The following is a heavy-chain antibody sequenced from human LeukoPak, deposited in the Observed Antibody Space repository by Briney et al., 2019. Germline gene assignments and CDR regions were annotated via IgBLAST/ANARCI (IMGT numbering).Heavy chain of an antibody. CDR2: IKSKTDGGTT. Sequence: PGGSLRLSCAASGFTFSNAWMSWVRQAPGKGLEWVGRIKSKTDGGTTDYAAPVKGRFTISRDDSKNTLYLQMNSLKTEDTAVYYCTTVAGGRPSYYYMDVWGKGTTVTVSS. CDR1: GFTFSNAW. CDR3: TTVAGGRPSYYYMDV. D-gene: IGHD2-15*01. J-gene: IGHJ6*03. V-gene: IGHV3-15*01.